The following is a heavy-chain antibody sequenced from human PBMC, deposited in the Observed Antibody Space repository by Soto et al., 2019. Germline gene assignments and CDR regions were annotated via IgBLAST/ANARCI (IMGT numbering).Heavy chain of an antibody. Sequence: QVPLVQSGAEVKKPGASVKVSRKASGYTFTSYAMHWVRQAPGQRLEWMGWINAGNGNTKYSQKFQGRVTITRDTSASTAYMELSSLRSEDTAVYYCASGAGVPYYFDYWGQGTLVTVSS. CDR2: INAGNGNT. CDR1: GYTFTSYA. CDR3: ASGAGVPYYFDY. J-gene: IGHJ4*02. D-gene: IGHD1-1*01. V-gene: IGHV1-3*01.